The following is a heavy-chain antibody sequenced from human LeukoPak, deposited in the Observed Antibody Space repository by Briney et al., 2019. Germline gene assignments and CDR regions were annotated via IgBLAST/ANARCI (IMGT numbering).Heavy chain of an antibody. J-gene: IGHJ6*02. CDR2: ISAYNGNT. V-gene: IGHV1-18*01. CDR3: ARGAVAGTGHYYYYGMDV. D-gene: IGHD6-19*01. CDR1: GYTFTSYG. Sequence: ASVKVSCKASGYTFTSYGISWVRQAPGQGLEWMGWISAYNGNTNYAQKFQGRVTITADESTSTAYMELSSLRSEDTAVYYCARGAVAGTGHYYYYGMDVWGQGTTVTVSS.